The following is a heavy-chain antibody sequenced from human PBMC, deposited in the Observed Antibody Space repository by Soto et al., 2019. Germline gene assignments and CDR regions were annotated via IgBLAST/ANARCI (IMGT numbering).Heavy chain of an antibody. V-gene: IGHV4-34*01. CDR1: GGSFSGYY. D-gene: IGHD3-10*01. Sequence: SETLSLTCAVYGGSFSGYYWSWIRQPPGKGLEWIGEINHSGSTNYNPSLKSRVTISVDTSKTQFSLKLSSVTAADTAVYYCAKWHYGSGSYYSFDYWXQGTLVTVSS. CDR3: AKWHYGSGSYYSFDY. CDR2: INHSGST. J-gene: IGHJ4*02.